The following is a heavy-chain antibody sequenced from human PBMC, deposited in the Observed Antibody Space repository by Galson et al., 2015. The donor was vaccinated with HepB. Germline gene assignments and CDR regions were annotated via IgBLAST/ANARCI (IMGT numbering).Heavy chain of an antibody. CDR2: INPYSGDT. J-gene: IGHJ4*02. CDR3: SRASIRAHSDVEC. Sequence: SVKVSCKASGYTFTGYYIHWVRQAPGQGLEWMGWINPYSGDTDYAQNFQGRVTMTRDTSINTSYMELSRLTSDDTAVYYCSRASIRAHSDVECWGQGTLVTVSS. D-gene: IGHD5-24*01. CDR1: GYTFTGYY. V-gene: IGHV1-2*02.